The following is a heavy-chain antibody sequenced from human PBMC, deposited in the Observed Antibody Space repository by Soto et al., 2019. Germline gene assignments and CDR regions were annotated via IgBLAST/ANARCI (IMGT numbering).Heavy chain of an antibody. CDR1: GFTFSRYA. CDR2: ISRDGSNK. J-gene: IGHJ4*02. V-gene: IGHV3-30-3*01. D-gene: IGHD2-8*01. CDR3: ARSRNGAVPDSINF. Sequence: GGSLRLSCAASGFTFSRYAMHWVRQAPGEGLEWVAVISRDGSNKYYGDSVKGRFTVSRDNSNNTLYLSMTSLRPDDAAVFYCARSRNGAVPDSINFWGQGTLVTVSS.